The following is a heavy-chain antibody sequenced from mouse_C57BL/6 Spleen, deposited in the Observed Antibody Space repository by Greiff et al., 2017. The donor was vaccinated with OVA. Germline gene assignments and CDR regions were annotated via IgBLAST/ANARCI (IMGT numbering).Heavy chain of an antibody. V-gene: IGHV1-7*01. D-gene: IGHD1-3*01. CDR2: INPSSGYT. Sequence: QVQLQHSGAELAKPGASVKLSCKASGYTFTSYWMHWVKQRPGQGLEWIGYINPSSGYTKYNQKFKGKATLTADKSSSTAYMQLSSLTSEDSAVYFCARNNNNVGYFDACGTGTTVTVSS. J-gene: IGHJ1*03. CDR3: ARNNNNVGYFDA. CDR1: GYTFTSYW.